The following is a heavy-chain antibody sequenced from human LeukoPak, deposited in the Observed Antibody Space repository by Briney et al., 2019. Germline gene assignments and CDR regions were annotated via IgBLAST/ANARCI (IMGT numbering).Heavy chain of an antibody. D-gene: IGHD2-15*01. V-gene: IGHV3-23*01. CDR3: AKEGEGIVVVVAVLFDY. Sequence: PSETLSLTCAVYGGSFSGYYWSWIRQPPGKGLEWVSAISGSGGSTYYADSVKGRFTISRDNSKNTLYLQMNSLRAEDTAVYYCAKEGEGIVVVVAVLFDYWGQGTLVTVSS. CDR2: ISGSGGST. J-gene: IGHJ4*02. CDR1: GGSFSGYY.